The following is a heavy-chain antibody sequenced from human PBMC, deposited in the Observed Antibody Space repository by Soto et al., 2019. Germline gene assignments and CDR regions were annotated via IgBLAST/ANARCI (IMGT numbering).Heavy chain of an antibody. D-gene: IGHD3-16*01. J-gene: IGHJ6*02. V-gene: IGHV1-18*01. CDR2: ISAYNDYT. CDR1: GYTFIRYG. Sequence: QVRLVQSAAEVKKPGASVKVSCKASGYTFIRYGITWVRQAPGQGLEWMGWISAYNDYTNYAQKLQGRVTMTTDTSTNTVYMELRSLRSDDTAVYYCARGGYYDKVWGKMNYYGLDVWGQGTTVTVSS. CDR3: ARGGYYDKVWGKMNYYGLDV.